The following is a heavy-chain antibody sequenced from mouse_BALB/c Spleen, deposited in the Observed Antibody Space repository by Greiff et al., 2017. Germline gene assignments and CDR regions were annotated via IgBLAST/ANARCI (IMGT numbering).Heavy chain of an antibody. D-gene: IGHD6-1*01. CDR1: GFTFTDYY. CDR2: IRNKANGYTT. V-gene: IGHV7-3*02. CDR3: ARDRGAQYYLDY. Sequence: EVKLVESGGGLVQPGGSLRLSCATSGFTFTDYYMSWVRQPPGKALEWLGFIRNKANGYTTEYSASVKGRFTISRDNSQSILYLQMNTLRAEDSATYYCARDRGAQYYLDYWGQGTTLTVSS. J-gene: IGHJ2*01.